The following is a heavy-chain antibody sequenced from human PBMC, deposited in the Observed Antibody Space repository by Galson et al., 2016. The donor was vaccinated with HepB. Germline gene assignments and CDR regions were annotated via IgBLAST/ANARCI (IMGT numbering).Heavy chain of an antibody. V-gene: IGHV1-3*01. CDR2: ITPGNGHT. Sequence: SVKVSCKASQYTFTNYAMHWVRQAPGHRPEWMGWITPGNGHTKYSEIFHGIVTFTTDTATRTAYMELNSLRSEDAAVYYGTREVNGFFDYWGQGTLVTVSS. CDR3: TREVNGFFDY. CDR1: QYTFTNYA. D-gene: IGHD2-8*01. J-gene: IGHJ4*02.